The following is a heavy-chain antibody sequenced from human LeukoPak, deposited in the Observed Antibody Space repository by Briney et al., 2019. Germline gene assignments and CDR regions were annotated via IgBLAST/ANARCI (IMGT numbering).Heavy chain of an antibody. CDR2: IYHSGST. CDR3: ARDNVLLWFGELLRAFDI. D-gene: IGHD3-10*01. J-gene: IGHJ3*02. V-gene: IGHV4-4*02. CDR1: GGSISSSNW. Sequence: SGTLSLTCAVSGGSISSSNWWSWVRQPPGKGLEWIGEIYHSGSTNYNPSLKSRVNISVDKSKNQFSLKLSSVTAADTAVYYCARDNVLLWFGELLRAFDIWGQGTMVTVSS.